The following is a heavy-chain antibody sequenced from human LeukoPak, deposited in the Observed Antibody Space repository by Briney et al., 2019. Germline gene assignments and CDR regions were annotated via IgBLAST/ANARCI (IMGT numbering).Heavy chain of an antibody. CDR3: VAVPGAFDI. J-gene: IGHJ3*02. Sequence: GGSLRLSCATSGFTFSNSAMSRVRQAPGKGLEWVSTINSSGGSTYFADSVKGRFTISRDNSKNTLYLQMNSLRAEDTAVYYTVAVPGAFDIWGQGTMVTVSS. V-gene: IGHV3-23*01. D-gene: IGHD6-19*01. CDR2: INSSGGST. CDR1: GFTFSNSA.